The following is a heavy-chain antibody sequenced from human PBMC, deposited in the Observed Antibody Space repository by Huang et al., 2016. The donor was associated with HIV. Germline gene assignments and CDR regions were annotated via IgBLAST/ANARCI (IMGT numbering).Heavy chain of an antibody. J-gene: IGHJ3*02. D-gene: IGHD3-10*01. Sequence: QVQLVESGGGVVQPGGSLRLSCAASGFTFSSYGIHWVRQAPGKGLEWVAFIRYDGTYKYYAYSVKGRFTISRDNSKNTLYLQMNSLRVEDTAVYYCAKTNYGSGHDAFDIWGQGTMVTVSS. CDR1: GFTFSSYG. CDR2: IRYDGTYK. V-gene: IGHV3-30*02. CDR3: AKTNYGSGHDAFDI.